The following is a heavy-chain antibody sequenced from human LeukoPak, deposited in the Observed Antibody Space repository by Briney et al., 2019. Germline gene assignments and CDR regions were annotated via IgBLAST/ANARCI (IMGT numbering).Heavy chain of an antibody. Sequence: GGSLRLSCAASGFTFSSSAMSWVRQAPGKGLEWVSAISGSGGSTYYADSVKGRFTISRDNAKNSLYLQMNSLRAEDTAVYYCARENGYDFWVYWGQGTLVTVSS. J-gene: IGHJ4*02. CDR3: ARENGYDFWVY. V-gene: IGHV3-23*01. CDR1: GFTFSSSA. CDR2: ISGSGGST. D-gene: IGHD3-3*01.